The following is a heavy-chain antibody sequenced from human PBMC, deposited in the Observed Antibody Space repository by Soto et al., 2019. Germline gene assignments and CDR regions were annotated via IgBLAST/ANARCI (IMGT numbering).Heavy chain of an antibody. V-gene: IGHV1-2*02. CDR3: ASAWDCNGRTCLDYFDY. D-gene: IGHD2-15*01. J-gene: IGHJ4*02. CDR1: GYSFTGYH. CDR2: INPKSGGT. Sequence: QVQLVQSGAEVKKPGASVKVSCKASGYSFTGYHMHWVRQAPGQGLEWMGWINPKSGGTNYAQKFQGRVTMTRDTSISTAYMELSKLTSDDTAVYYCASAWDCNGRTCLDYFDYWGQGTLVTVSS.